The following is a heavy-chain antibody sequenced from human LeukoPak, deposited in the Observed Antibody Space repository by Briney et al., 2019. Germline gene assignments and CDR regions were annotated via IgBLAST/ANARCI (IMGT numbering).Heavy chain of an antibody. CDR1: GGTFSSYA. CDR3: ARAPRSIAAAGTVWFDP. V-gene: IGHV1-69*04. Sequence: ASVKVSCEASGGTFSSYAISWVRQAPGQGLEWMGRIIPILGIANYAQKFQGRVTITADKSTSTAYMELSSLRSEDTAVYYCARAPRSIAAAGTVWFDPWGQGTLVTVSS. J-gene: IGHJ5*02. D-gene: IGHD6-13*01. CDR2: IIPILGIA.